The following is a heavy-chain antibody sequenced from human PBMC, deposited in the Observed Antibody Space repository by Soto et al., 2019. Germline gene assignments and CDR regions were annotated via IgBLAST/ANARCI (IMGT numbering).Heavy chain of an antibody. D-gene: IGHD1-26*01. J-gene: IGHJ4*02. Sequence: QLQLQESGPGLVKPSETLSLTCTVSGGSISSSSYYWGWIRQPPGKGLEWIGSIYYSGSTYYNPSLKSRVTISVDTSKNQFSLKLSSVTAADTAVYYCASSSIQGGSDFDYWGQGTLVTVSS. V-gene: IGHV4-39*01. CDR3: ASSSIQGGSDFDY. CDR2: IYYSGST. CDR1: GGSISSSSYY.